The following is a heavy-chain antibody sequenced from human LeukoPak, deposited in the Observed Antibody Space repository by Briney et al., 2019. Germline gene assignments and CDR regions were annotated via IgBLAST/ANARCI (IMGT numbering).Heavy chain of an antibody. D-gene: IGHD4-17*01. CDR1: GGSISSSSYN. Sequence: PSETLSLTCTVSGGSISSSSYNGGGIGHPPGKGRGGMGTSYYSGSTYYNPSLKSRVTISVDTSKNQFSLKLSSVTAADTAVYYCARHRNEYDYGDYQVIDYWGQGTLVTVSS. J-gene: IGHJ4*02. CDR3: ARHRNEYDYGDYQVIDY. V-gene: IGHV4-39*01. CDR2: SYYSGST.